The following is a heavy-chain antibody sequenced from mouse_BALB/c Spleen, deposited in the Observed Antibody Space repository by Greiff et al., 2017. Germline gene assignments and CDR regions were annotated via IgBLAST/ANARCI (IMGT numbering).Heavy chain of an antibody. CDR1: GFNIKDTY. CDR3: ARFPYGNYEGYAMDY. V-gene: IGHV14-3*02. Sequence: EVQLQQSGAELVKPGASVKLSCTASGFNIKDTYMHWVKQRPEQGLEWIGRIDPANGNTKYDPKFQGKATITADTSSNTAYLQLSSLTSEDTAVYYCARFPYGNYEGYAMDYWGQGTSVTVSS. D-gene: IGHD2-1*01. J-gene: IGHJ4*01. CDR2: IDPANGNT.